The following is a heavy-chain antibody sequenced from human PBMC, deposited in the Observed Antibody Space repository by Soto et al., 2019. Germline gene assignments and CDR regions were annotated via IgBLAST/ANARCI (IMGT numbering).Heavy chain of an antibody. Sequence: SETLSLTCTVSGGSISSYYWSWIRQPPGKGLEWIGYIYYSGSTNYNPSLKSRVTISVDTSKNQFSLKLSSVTAADTAVYYCASTELRDGYNLLVGYYGMDVWGQGTTVTVSS. CDR1: GGSISSYY. CDR2: IYYSGST. V-gene: IGHV4-59*01. D-gene: IGHD5-12*01. J-gene: IGHJ6*02. CDR3: ASTELRDGYNLLVGYYGMDV.